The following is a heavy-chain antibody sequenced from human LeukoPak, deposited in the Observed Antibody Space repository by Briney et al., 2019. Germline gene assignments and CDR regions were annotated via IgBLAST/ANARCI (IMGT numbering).Heavy chain of an antibody. CDR1: GGSFSGYY. CDR3: ARVTMVGGFDP. J-gene: IGHJ5*02. CDR2: INHSRST. Sequence: SETLSLTCAVYGGSFSGYYWSWIRQPPGKGLQWIGEINHSRSTDYNPSLKSRVTISLDTFKNQFSLKLSSVTAADTAVYYCARVTMVGGFDPWGQGTLVTVSS. V-gene: IGHV4-34*01. D-gene: IGHD3-10*01.